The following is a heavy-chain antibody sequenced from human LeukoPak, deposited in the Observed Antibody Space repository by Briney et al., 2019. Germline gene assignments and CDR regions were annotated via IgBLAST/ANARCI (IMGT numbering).Heavy chain of an antibody. CDR3: AKGHYYGSGSLDY. V-gene: IGHV3-23*01. J-gene: IGHJ4*02. CDR2: IGGSGGST. D-gene: IGHD3-10*01. Sequence: GGSLRLSCAASGFTFSSYGMSWVRQAPGKGLEWVSAIGGSGGSTYYADSVKGRFTVSRDNSKNTLYVQMNSLRAEDTAVYYCAKGHYYGSGSLDYWGQGTLVTVSS. CDR1: GFTFSSYG.